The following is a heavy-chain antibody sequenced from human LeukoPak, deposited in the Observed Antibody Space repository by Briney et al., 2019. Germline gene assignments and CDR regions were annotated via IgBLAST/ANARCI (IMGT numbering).Heavy chain of an antibody. V-gene: IGHV3-21*01. J-gene: IGHJ4*01. D-gene: IGHD4-17*01. CDR1: AFTFSSYS. Sequence: GGSLRLSGAASAFTFSSYSMNWVRKAPGKGLEWVSIISSSINDIHYAHSVKGRFTISRENTKNSPYLQMNSLRDEDTAVYYCARGATTDTRHLDYWGHGNLVSVSP. CDR2: ISSSINDI. CDR3: ARGATTDTRHLDY.